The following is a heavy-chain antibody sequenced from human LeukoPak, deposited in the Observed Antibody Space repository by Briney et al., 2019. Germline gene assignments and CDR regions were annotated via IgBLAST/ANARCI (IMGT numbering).Heavy chain of an antibody. D-gene: IGHD2-15*01. CDR1: GFTFSNHA. CDR3: AKNRYRLMPPFDF. CDR2: ISGSGGGT. V-gene: IGHV3-23*01. J-gene: IGHJ4*02. Sequence: GGSLRLSCAASGFTFSNHAMSWVRQAPGKGLEWVSTISGSGGGTFYAESVRGRFTISRDNSKNTLYLQMNSLKAEDTAVYYCAKNRYRLMPPFDFWVQGTLVTVSS.